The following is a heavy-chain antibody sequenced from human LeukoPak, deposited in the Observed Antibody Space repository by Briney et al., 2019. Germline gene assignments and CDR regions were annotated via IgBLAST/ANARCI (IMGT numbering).Heavy chain of an antibody. V-gene: IGHV4-39*01. D-gene: IGHD2-15*01. Sequence: SETLSLTCIVSGGSISSSSYYWGWIRQPPGKGLEWIANIHYSGSTYYNPSLKSRATISVDTSKNQSSLKLSSVAAADTALYDCARTYSYYHYMDVWGKGTTVTVSS. CDR1: GGSISSSSYY. CDR2: IHYSGST. J-gene: IGHJ6*03. CDR3: ARTYSYYHYMDV.